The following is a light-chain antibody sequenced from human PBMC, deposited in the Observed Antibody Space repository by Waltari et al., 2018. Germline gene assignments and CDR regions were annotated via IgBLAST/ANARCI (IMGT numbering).Light chain of an antibody. J-gene: IGKJ1*01. CDR3: QHYLRLPAT. V-gene: IGKV3-20*01. Sequence: EIVLTQSPGTLSLSPGERATLSCRASQSVSTYLAWYQQKPGQAPRLLIYHASTRATGIPDRFSGSGSGTDFSLTISRLEPEDFAVYHYQHYLRLPATFGQGTKVEIK. CDR2: HAS. CDR1: QSVSTY.